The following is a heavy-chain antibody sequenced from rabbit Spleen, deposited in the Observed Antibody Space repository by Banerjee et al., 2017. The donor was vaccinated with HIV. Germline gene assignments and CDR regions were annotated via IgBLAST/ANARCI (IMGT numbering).Heavy chain of an antibody. J-gene: IGHJ4*01. CDR3: ARDSAGREDFNL. CDR1: GFSFSDNQY. Sequence: QEQLEESGGDLVKPGASLTLTCTASGFSFSDNQYMCWVRQAPGKGLEWIACIDVVKSGSTYYASWAKGRFTISRTSSTTVTLQMTSLTAADTATYFCARDSAGREDFNLWGPGTLVTVS. CDR2: IDVVKSGST. V-gene: IGHV1S45*01. D-gene: IGHD4-2*01.